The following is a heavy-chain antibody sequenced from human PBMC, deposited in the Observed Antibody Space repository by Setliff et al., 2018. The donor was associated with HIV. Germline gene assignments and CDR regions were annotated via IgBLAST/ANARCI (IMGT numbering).Heavy chain of an antibody. J-gene: IGHJ3*01. CDR1: GSTFTSYA. CDR2: IIPIFSTS. V-gene: IGHV1-69*13. D-gene: IGHD6-19*01. CDR3: CGRVPYRSAWFSGGHNPFDD. Sequence: GASVKVSCKASGSTFTSYAINWVRQAPGQGLEWMGGIIPIFSTSNYAQRFQGRVTITADESTSTAYMELYNLRSEDTAMYYYCGRVPYRSAWFSGGHNPFDDWGQGTMVTVSS.